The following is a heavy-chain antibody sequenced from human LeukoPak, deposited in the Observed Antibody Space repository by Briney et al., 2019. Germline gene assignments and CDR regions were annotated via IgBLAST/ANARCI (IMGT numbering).Heavy chain of an antibody. CDR1: GFNLCIYI. D-gene: IGHD2-21*02. CDR2: ISSASSPI. CDR3: ARTVDY. V-gene: IGHV3-48*04. Sequence: GGSLRLSRAASGFNLCIYIVNGVRQAPGEGVECLAYISSASSPIYYAASVTGRFTISRDNAKNSLYLPMNSLRAEDTAVYYCARTVDYWGQGTLVTVSS. J-gene: IGHJ4*02.